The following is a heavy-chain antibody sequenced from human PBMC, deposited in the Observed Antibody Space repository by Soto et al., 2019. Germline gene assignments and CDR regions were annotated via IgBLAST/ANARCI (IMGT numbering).Heavy chain of an antibody. D-gene: IGHD2-2*02. J-gene: IGHJ5*02. Sequence: QVQLVQSGAEVKNSGASVKVSCKASGYTFTSYVFSWVRQAPGQGLEWMGWISASNGNTNYAQKLQGRVTMTTDTSTGTAYMELRSLRSDDTATYYCARGGYCSSTSCYRGWFDPWGQGTLVTVSS. CDR3: ARGGYCSSTSCYRGWFDP. CDR2: ISASNGNT. V-gene: IGHV1-18*01. CDR1: GYTFTSYV.